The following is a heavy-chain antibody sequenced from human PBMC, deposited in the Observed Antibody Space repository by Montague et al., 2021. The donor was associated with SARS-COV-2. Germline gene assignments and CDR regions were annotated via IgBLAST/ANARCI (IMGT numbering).Heavy chain of an antibody. V-gene: IGHV4-59*01. CDR2: IYYSGST. J-gene: IGHJ4*02. CDR3: ARGFDY. CDR1: GGSFSDYY. Sequence: SQTLSLTCAVYGGSFSDYYWTWIRQSPGKGLEWIGYIYYSGSTNYNPSLKSRVTISVDTSKNQFSLKLSSVTAADTAVYYCARGFDYWGQGTLVTVSS.